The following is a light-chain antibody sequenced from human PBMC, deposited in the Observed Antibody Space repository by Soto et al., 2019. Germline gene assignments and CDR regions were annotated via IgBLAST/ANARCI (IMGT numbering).Light chain of an antibody. CDR1: ESVSRW. Sequence: DIQMTQSPSTLSASVGDRVTITCRAIESVSRWLAWYQQKPGRTPKLLIYQASTLETGVPSRFSGSGSGTEFTLTISSLQPDDFATYYCQQYNAYSQAFGQGPKVEIK. CDR2: QAS. J-gene: IGKJ1*01. V-gene: IGKV1-5*03. CDR3: QQYNAYSQA.